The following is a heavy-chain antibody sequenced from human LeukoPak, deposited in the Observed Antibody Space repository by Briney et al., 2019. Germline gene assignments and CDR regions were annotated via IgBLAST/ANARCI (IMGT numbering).Heavy chain of an antibody. D-gene: IGHD3-22*01. CDR3: AKSYERSCYYDY. Sequence: GGSLRLSCAASGFTFSSYGMHWVRQAPGKGLEWVAVISYDGSNKYYADSVKGRFTISRDNSKNTLYLQMNSLRAEDTAVYYCAKSYERSCYYDYWGQGTLVTVSS. J-gene: IGHJ4*02. CDR2: ISYDGSNK. V-gene: IGHV3-30*18. CDR1: GFTFSSYG.